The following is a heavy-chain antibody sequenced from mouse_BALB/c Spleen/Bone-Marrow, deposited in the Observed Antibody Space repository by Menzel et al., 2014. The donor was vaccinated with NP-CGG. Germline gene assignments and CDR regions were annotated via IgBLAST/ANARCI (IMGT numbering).Heavy chain of an antibody. J-gene: IGHJ1*01. CDR3: TRSDGYYVPHWYFDV. Sequence: VKLMESGVELVKPGASVKLSCKASGYTFTSYYMYWVKQRPGQGLEWIGEINPSNGGTNFNEKFKSKATLTVDKSSSTAYMQLSSLTSEDSAVYYCTRSDGYYVPHWYFDVWGAGTTVTVSS. V-gene: IGHV1S81*02. D-gene: IGHD2-3*01. CDR1: GYTFTSYY. CDR2: INPSNGGT.